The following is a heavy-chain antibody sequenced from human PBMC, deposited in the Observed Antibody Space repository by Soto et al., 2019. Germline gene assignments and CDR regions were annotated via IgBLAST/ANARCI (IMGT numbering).Heavy chain of an antibody. D-gene: IGHD6-6*01. CDR1: GYSFTSYW. Sequence: PGESLKISCKGSGYSFTSYWIGWVRQMPGKGLEWMGIIYPGDSDTRYSPSFQGQVTISADKSISTAYLQWSSLKASDTAMYYCARSSIADRYYYYYYMDVWGKGTTVTVSS. CDR2: IYPGDSDT. CDR3: ARSSIADRYYYYYYMDV. V-gene: IGHV5-51*01. J-gene: IGHJ6*03.